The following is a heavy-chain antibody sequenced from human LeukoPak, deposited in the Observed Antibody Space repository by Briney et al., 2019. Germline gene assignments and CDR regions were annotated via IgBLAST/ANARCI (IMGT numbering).Heavy chain of an antibody. D-gene: IGHD5-12*01. CDR3: ARASGYSGTYYYYGMDV. CDR2: ISAYNGNT. V-gene: IGHV1-18*01. CDR1: GYTFASYG. Sequence: ASVKVSCKASGYTFASYGISWERQAPGQGLEWMGWISAYNGNTNYAQKLQGRVTMTTDTSTSTAYMELRSLRSDDTAVYYCARASGYSGTYYYYGMDVWGQGTTVTVSS. J-gene: IGHJ6*02.